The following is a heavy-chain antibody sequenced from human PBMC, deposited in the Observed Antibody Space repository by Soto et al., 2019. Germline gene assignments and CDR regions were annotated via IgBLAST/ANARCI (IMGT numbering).Heavy chain of an antibody. CDR3: AKDRVAEGGGFAP. Sequence: QVQLVESGGGVVQPGRSLRLSCAASGFTFSSYGMHWVRQAPGKGLEWVAVISYDGSNKYYAESEKGRFTISRDNSKNTLYLKMNSPRAEDTAVYYCAKDRVAEGGGFAPWGQGTLVTVSS. J-gene: IGHJ5*02. CDR1: GFTFSSYG. D-gene: IGHD2-15*01. V-gene: IGHV3-30*18. CDR2: ISYDGSNK.